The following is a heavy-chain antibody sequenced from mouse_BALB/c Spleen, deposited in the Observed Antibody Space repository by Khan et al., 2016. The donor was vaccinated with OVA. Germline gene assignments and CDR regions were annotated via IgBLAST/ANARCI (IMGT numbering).Heavy chain of an antibody. CDR2: IYPGDGDT. CDR3: ARSGYDYFAY. Sequence: VQLQQPGAELVRPVSSVKISCKASGYAFSNYWMNWVKQRPGQGLEWIGQIYPGDGDTSFNGKFRGKATLTADKSSSTAYMQLSSLTSEDSAVYFCARSGYDYFAYWGQGTLVTVSA. CDR1: GYAFSNYW. J-gene: IGHJ3*01. V-gene: IGHV1-80*01. D-gene: IGHD2-14*01.